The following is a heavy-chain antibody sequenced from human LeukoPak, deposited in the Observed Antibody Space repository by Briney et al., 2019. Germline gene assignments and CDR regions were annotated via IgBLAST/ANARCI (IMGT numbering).Heavy chain of an antibody. V-gene: IGHV4-38-2*02. Sequence: KAPETLSLTCAVSGYSISSGYYWGWIRQPPGKGLEWIGSIYHSGSTYYNPSLESRVTISVDTSRNQFSLKLNSVTAADTAVYHCARDAVAGTKNFDYWGQGALVTVSS. CDR2: IYHSGST. D-gene: IGHD6-19*01. J-gene: IGHJ4*02. CDR3: ARDAVAGTKNFDY. CDR1: GYSISSGYY.